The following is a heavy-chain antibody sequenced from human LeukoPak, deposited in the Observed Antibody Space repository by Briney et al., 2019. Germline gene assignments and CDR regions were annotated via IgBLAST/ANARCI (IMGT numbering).Heavy chain of an antibody. Sequence: PSETLSLTCTVTSDSISRSYFYWGWVRQPPGKGLEWIGSIYLTGSTYYNSSLKSRLTISLDTSRDQFSLKLSSVTAADTAVYYCARLGDSGNYADFWGQGTLVTVSS. CDR2: IYLTGST. CDR3: ARLGDSGNYADF. D-gene: IGHD3-22*01. J-gene: IGHJ4*02. V-gene: IGHV4-39*01. CDR1: SDSISRSYFY.